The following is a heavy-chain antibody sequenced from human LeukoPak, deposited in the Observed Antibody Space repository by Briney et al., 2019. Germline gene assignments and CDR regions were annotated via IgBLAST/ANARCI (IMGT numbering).Heavy chain of an antibody. J-gene: IGHJ3*01. V-gene: IGHV3-48*02. CDR3: AREDDSWGPNNLDL. Sequence: GGPLRLSCSASAFTFSDYSMNWVRQAPGRGLEWISYIDTSSSTMYHADSVMGRFTISRDNAKGSLYLQMNSLRDEDTAVYYCAREDDSWGPNNLDLWGQGTMVTVSS. CDR2: IDTSSSTM. CDR1: AFTFSDYS. D-gene: IGHD7-27*01.